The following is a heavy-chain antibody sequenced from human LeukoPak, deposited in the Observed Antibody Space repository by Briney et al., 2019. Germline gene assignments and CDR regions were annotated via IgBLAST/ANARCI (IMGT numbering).Heavy chain of an antibody. CDR2: IYYSGST. CDR1: GGSISSYY. D-gene: IGHD2-15*01. Sequence: PSETLSLTCTVSGGSISSYYWSWIRQPPGKGLEWIGYIYYSGSTNYNPSLKSRVTISVDTSKNQFSLKLSSVTAADTAVYYCARGPGGSYYYYGMDVWGQGTTVTVSS. CDR3: ARGPGGSYYYYGMDV. J-gene: IGHJ6*02. V-gene: IGHV4-59*12.